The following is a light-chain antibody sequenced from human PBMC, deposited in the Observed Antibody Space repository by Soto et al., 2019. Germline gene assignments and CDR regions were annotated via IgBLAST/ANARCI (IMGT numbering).Light chain of an antibody. CDR3: QSYDSSLSVLYV. J-gene: IGLJ1*01. CDR1: SYNIGAGYE. CDR2: GNT. Sequence: QSALTQPPSVSGAPGQRVTISCTGSSYNIGAGYEVHWFQQLPGTAPKLLIYGNTNRPSGVPDRFSGSKSDTSASLAITGLQPEDEADYYCQSYDSSLSVLYVFGTGTKLTVL. V-gene: IGLV1-40*01.